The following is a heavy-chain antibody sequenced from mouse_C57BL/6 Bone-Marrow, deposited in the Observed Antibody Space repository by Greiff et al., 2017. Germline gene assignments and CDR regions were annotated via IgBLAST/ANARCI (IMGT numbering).Heavy chain of an antibody. D-gene: IGHD2-5*01. V-gene: IGHV8-12*01. CDR1: GFSLSTSGMG. CDR3: ARTYYSNPFAY. J-gene: IGHJ3*01. Sequence: QVTLKESGPGILQSSQTLSLTCSFSGFSLSTSGMGVSWIRQPSGKGLEWLAHNYWDDDKRYNPSLKSRLTISKDTSSNQVFLTITSVDTADTATYYCARTYYSNPFAYWGQGTLVTVSA. CDR2: NYWDDDK.